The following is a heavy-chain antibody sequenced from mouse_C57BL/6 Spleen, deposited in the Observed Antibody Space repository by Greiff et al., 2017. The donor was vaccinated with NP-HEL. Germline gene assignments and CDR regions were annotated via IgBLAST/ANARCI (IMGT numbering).Heavy chain of an antibody. CDR3: ARSLYYGLDY. V-gene: IGHV1-69*01. CDR2: IDPSDSYT. CDR1: GYTFTSYW. J-gene: IGHJ2*01. D-gene: IGHD2-1*01. Sequence: QVQLQQSGAELVMPGASVKLSCKASGYTFTSYWMHWVKQRPGQGLEWIGEIDPSDSYTNYNQKFKGKSTLTVDKSSSTAYMQLSSLTSEDSAVYYCARSLYYGLDYWGQGTTLTVSS.